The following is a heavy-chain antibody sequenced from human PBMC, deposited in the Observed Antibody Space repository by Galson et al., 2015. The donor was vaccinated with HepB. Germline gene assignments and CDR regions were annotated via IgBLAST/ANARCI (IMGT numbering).Heavy chain of an antibody. V-gene: IGHV3-23*01. CDR3: AKVRRPDTSNGPFDY. D-gene: IGHD1-1*01. Sequence: SLRLSCAASGFTFSSYAMSWVRQAPGKGLEWVSAISGSGGSTYYADSVKGRFTISRDNSKNTLYLQMNSLRAEDTAVYYCAKVRRPDTSNGPFDYWGQGTLVTVSS. CDR1: GFTFSSYA. CDR2: ISGSGGST. J-gene: IGHJ4*02.